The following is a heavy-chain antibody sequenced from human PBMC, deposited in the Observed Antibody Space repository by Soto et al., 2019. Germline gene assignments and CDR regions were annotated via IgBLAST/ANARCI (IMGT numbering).Heavy chain of an antibody. CDR1: GYTFTSYY. CDR2: INPSGGST. Sequence: QVQLVQSGAEVKKPGASVKVSCKASGYTFTSYYMHWVRQAPGQGLEWMGIINPSGGSTSYAQKFQGRVTMNRDTATSTVYMELSRLRSEDTAVYYCAREEYFDFWSGYYATYYYGMDVWGQGTTVTVSS. CDR3: AREEYFDFWSGYYATYYYGMDV. V-gene: IGHV1-46*01. D-gene: IGHD3-3*01. J-gene: IGHJ6*02.